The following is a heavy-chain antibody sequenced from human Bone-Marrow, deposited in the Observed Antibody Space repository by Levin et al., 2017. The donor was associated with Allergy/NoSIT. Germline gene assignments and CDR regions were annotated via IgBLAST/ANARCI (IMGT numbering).Heavy chain of an antibody. CDR1: RFTFSNYA. D-gene: IGHD1-14*01. V-gene: IGHV3-30*04. Sequence: GGSLRLSCAASRFTFSNYAMHWVRQAPGKGLEWVARMSYDGSYKDYADSVKGRFTISRDNSKNTLYLQMTTLRPDATAVYYCARETPGRGSYLDYWGQGTLVIVSS. J-gene: IGHJ4*02. CDR2: MSYDGSYK. CDR3: ARETPGRGSYLDY.